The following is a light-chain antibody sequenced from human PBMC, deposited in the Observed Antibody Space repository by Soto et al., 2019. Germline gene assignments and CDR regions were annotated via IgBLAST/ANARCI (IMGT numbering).Light chain of an antibody. V-gene: IGKV3-11*01. CDR1: QSVSSY. CDR2: DAS. Sequence: DILMTQSPSTLSASVGERATLSCRASQSVSSYLAWYQQKPGQAPRLLIYDASNMETGVPSRFSGSGSGTDFTLTISSLEPEDFATYYCQQRSSSPRTFGQGTKVDIK. J-gene: IGKJ1*01. CDR3: QQRSSSPRT.